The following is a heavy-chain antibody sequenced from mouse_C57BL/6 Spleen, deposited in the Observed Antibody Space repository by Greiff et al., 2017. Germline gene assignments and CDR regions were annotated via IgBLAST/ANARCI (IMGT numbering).Heavy chain of an antibody. CDR1: GYTFTSYW. J-gene: IGHJ2*01. Sequence: VKLMESGAELVKPGASVKLSCKASGYTFTSYWMQWVKQRPGQGLEWIGEIDPSDRYTNYNQKFKGKATLTVDTSSSTAYMQLSSLTSEDSAVYYCARWDPVEVPYFDYWGQGTTRTVSS. D-gene: IGHD4-1*01. CDR3: ARWDPVEVPYFDY. CDR2: IDPSDRYT. V-gene: IGHV1-50*01.